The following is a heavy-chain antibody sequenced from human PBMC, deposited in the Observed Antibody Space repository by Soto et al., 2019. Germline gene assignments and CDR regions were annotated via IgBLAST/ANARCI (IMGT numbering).Heavy chain of an antibody. V-gene: IGHV4-61*01. D-gene: IGHD3-3*01. CDR3: ARGTYDFWSGYSNEGGMDV. Sequence: PSETLSLTCTVAGGSVSSGSYYWSWIRQPPGKGLEWIGYIYYSGSTNYNPSLKSRVNISVDTSKNQFSLKLSSVTAAETAVYYCARGTYDFWSGYSNEGGMDVWGQGTTVTVSS. J-gene: IGHJ6*02. CDR2: IYYSGST. CDR1: GGSVSSGSYY.